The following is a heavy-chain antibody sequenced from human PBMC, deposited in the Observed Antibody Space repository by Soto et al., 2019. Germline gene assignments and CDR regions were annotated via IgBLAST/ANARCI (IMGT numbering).Heavy chain of an antibody. CDR2: INTDGTST. CDR1: GFSFSSYW. CDR3: ARGSGFQAGVHGY. D-gene: IGHD6-25*01. Sequence: EVQLVESGGGLVQPGGSLRLSCAASGFSFSSYWMHWVRQAPGRGLMWVSRINTDGTSTSYADSVKGRFTISRDNGKITLYLQMNSLRAEDTAVYYCARGSGFQAGVHGYWGQGILITVSS. J-gene: IGHJ4*02. V-gene: IGHV3-74*01.